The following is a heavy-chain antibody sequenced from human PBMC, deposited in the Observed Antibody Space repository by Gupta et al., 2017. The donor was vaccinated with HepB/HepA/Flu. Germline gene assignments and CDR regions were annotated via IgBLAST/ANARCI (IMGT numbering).Heavy chain of an antibody. CDR3: ARGPSTLRINGIDY. CDR2: INAGNRNT. CDR1: GYTFTNYA. V-gene: IGHV1-3*01. J-gene: IGHJ4*02. D-gene: IGHD1-20*01. Sequence: QVQLLQSGAEVKKPGASVTVSCETSGYTFTNYAIHWVRQAPGQRLEWMGWINAGNRNTRYSQRFQARVTITMDTSADTAYMELGSLRSEDTAVYYCARGPSTLRINGIDYWGQGTLVTVSS.